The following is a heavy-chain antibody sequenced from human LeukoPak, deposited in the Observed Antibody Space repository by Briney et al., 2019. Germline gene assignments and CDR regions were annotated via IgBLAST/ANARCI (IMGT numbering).Heavy chain of an antibody. CDR3: ARGRDLFDS. Sequence: GGSLRLSCAASGFTFDSYAMHWVRQAPGKGLEWLAVISYDGRSNYYGDSVKGRFTISRDNPKNSLYLQMNSLRAEDTAVYYCARGRDLFDSWGQGTLVIVSS. V-gene: IGHV3-30*04. J-gene: IGHJ4*02. CDR2: ISYDGRSN. CDR1: GFTFDSYA.